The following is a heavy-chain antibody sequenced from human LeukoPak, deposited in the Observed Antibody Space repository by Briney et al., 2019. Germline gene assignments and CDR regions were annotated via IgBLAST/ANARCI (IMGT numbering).Heavy chain of an antibody. CDR2: ISGSGGRT. D-gene: IGHD2-15*01. J-gene: IGHJ4*02. CDR1: GFTFNTYA. Sequence: LPGGSLRLSCAASGFTFNTYAINWVRQAPGKGLEWVSAISGSGGRTYYSDYVKGRFTISRDNSKNTLYLQMNSLRAEDTAVYYCARVKRDCSGGSCYSFDYWGQGTLVTVSS. CDR3: ARVKRDCSGGSCYSFDY. V-gene: IGHV3-23*01.